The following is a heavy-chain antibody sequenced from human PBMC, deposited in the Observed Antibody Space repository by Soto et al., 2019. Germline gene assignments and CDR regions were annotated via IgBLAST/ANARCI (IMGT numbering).Heavy chain of an antibody. V-gene: IGHV4-34*01. D-gene: IGHD3-10*01. CDR3: ARGGPGYYGSGSYYPR. J-gene: IGHJ4*02. Sequence: QVQLQQWGAGLLKPSETLSLTCAVYGGSLSGYYWSWIRQPPGKGLEWIGEIDHGGRTNYNPSLNSRVPISVDTSKNQVSLKLNSVTAADTAVYYCARGGPGYYGSGSYYPRWGQGTLVTVSS. CDR2: IDHGGRT. CDR1: GGSLSGYY.